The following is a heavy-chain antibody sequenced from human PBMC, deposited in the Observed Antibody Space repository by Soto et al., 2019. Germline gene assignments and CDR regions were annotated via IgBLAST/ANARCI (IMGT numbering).Heavy chain of an antibody. Sequence: QVQLVQSGAEVQKPGASVKVSCKASGDVFPSYDITWVRQAPGHGLEWMGWVNPGSGYKGYAQKFQGRVPMTRNMSISKVYMALSSLRSEGTAVYYSARADPGHYYMDVWGKGTTVTVAS. V-gene: IGHV1-8*02. J-gene: IGHJ6*03. CDR2: VNPGSGYK. CDR3: ARADPGHYYMDV. D-gene: IGHD3-10*01. CDR1: GDVFPSYD.